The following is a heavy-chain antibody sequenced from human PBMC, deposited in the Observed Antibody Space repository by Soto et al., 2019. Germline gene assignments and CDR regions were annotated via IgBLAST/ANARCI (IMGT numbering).Heavy chain of an antibody. J-gene: IGHJ5*02. CDR2: TYWNDDK. Sequence: DSGPTLVNPTQTLTMTLTFSGFPLSNSGVGVGWIRQPPGKALEWLALTYWNDDKRYSPSLKSRLTITKDTSKNQVVLTMTNMEPVDTATYYCAHRGRITGKLNWFDPWGQGTLVTVSS. V-gene: IGHV2-5*01. CDR1: GFPLSNSGVG. D-gene: IGHD1-20*01. CDR3: AHRGRITGKLNWFDP.